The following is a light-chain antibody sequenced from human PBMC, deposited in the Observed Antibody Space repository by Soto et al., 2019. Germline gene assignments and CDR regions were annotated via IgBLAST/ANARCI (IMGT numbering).Light chain of an antibody. CDR1: SGHSSYA. CDR2: LNSDGSH. J-gene: IGLJ3*02. Sequence: QLVLTQSPSASASLGASVKPTCTLSSGHSSYAIAWHQQQPEKGPRYLMKLNSDGSHSKGDGIPDRFSGSSSGAERYLTISSLQSEDEADYYCQTWGTGSWVFGGGTK. V-gene: IGLV4-69*01. CDR3: QTWGTGSWV.